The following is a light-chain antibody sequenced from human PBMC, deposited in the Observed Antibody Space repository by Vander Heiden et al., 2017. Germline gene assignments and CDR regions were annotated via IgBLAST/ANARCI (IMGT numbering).Light chain of an antibody. CDR2: RNS. CDR1: ALTRQY. Sequence: YALPPPPPLSVSPGQTARITCSGDALTRQYAFWYQQKPGQAPVLVMYRNSERSSGIPDRFSGSSSGTTVTLTISGVQAEDEADYYCQSADSSGADVVFGGGTKLTVL. V-gene: IGLV3-25*03. CDR3: QSADSSGADVV. J-gene: IGLJ3*02.